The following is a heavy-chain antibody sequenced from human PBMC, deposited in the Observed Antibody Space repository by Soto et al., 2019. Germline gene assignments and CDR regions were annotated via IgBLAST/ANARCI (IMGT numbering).Heavy chain of an antibody. Sequence: QVQLVQSGAEVKKPGASVKVSCQASGYIFTAYSMHWVRQAPGQGLEWMGVVNPSGGSTNYAQKFQGRITMTRDTSTSTVYMDLSSLTSEDTAVYYWAREENCSDGICYSEYFQRWGQGTLVTVSS. CDR1: GYIFTAYS. J-gene: IGHJ1*01. CDR2: VNPSGGST. V-gene: IGHV1-46*01. CDR3: AREENCSDGICYSEYFQR. D-gene: IGHD2-15*01.